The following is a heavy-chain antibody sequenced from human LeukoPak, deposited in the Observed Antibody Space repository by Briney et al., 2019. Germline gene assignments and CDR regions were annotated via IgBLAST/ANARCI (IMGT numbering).Heavy chain of an antibody. V-gene: IGHV1-2*02. CDR2: INPNSGGT. Sequence: SVKVSCKASGYTFTGYYMHWVRQAPGQGLEWMGWINPNSGGTNYAQKFQGRVTMTRDTSISTAYMELSRLRSDDTAVYYCARDSGIAVAGTSFDCWGQGTLVTVSS. CDR3: ARDSGIAVAGTSFDC. J-gene: IGHJ4*02. CDR1: GYTFTGYY. D-gene: IGHD6-19*01.